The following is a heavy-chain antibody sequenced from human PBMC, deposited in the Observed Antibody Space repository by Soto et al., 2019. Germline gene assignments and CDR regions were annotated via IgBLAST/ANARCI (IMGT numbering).Heavy chain of an antibody. J-gene: IGHJ4*02. V-gene: IGHV3-23*01. CDR2: ISGSGDNT. Sequence: EVQLLESGGGLVQPGGSLRLSCVASGFTFSSFAMNWVRQAPGKGLEWVSGISGSGDNTYYADSVKGRFTISRDNSKKSLYLEMNSLRAEDTALYYFARYDGSGWWGQGTLVTVSS. CDR1: GFTFSSFA. D-gene: IGHD6-19*01. CDR3: ARYDGSGW.